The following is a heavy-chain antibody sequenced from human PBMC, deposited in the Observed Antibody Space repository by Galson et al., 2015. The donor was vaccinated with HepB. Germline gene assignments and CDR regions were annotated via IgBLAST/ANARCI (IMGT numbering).Heavy chain of an antibody. CDR1: GFTFSSYS. J-gene: IGHJ6*02. V-gene: IGHV3-48*01. CDR2: ISSSSSTI. D-gene: IGHD3-10*01. CDR3: ARVGIPPYYYYGMDV. Sequence: SLRLSCAASGFTFSSYSMNWVRQAPGKGLEWVSYISSSSSTIQYADSVKGRFTISRDNAKNSLYLQMNSLRAEDTAVYYCARVGIPPYYYYGMDVWGQGTTVTVSS.